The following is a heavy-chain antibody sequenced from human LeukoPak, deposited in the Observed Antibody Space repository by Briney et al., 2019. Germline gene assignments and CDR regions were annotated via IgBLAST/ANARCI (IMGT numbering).Heavy chain of an antibody. D-gene: IGHD3-22*01. CDR2: INSDGSST. V-gene: IGHV3-74*01. J-gene: IGHJ4*02. CDR3: AKDTWDSSGYLSL. Sequence: GGSLRLSCAASGCTFSSYWMHWVRQAPGKGLVWVSRINSDGSSTSYADSVKGRFTISRDNAKNTLYLQMNSLRAEDTALYYCAKDTWDSSGYLSLWGQGTLVTVSS. CDR1: GCTFSSYW.